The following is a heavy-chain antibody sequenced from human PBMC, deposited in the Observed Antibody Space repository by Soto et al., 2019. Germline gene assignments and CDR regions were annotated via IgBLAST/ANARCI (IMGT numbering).Heavy chain of an antibody. CDR3: ARDPYHDDSSGSAPLWWFDP. Sequence: SVKVSCKASGGTFSSYAISWVRQAPGQGLEWMGGIIPIFGTANYAQKFQGRVTITADESTTTAYMELSSLRSEDTAVYYCARDPYHDDSSGSAPLWWFDPWGQGTLVTVSS. CDR2: IIPIFGTA. CDR1: GGTFSSYA. D-gene: IGHD3-22*01. J-gene: IGHJ5*02. V-gene: IGHV1-69*13.